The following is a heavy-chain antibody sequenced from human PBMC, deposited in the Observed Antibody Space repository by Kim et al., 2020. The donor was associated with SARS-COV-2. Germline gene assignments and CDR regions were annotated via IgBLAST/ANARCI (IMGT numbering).Heavy chain of an antibody. D-gene: IGHD1-26*01. CDR2: IGTAGDT. V-gene: IGHV3-13*04. Sequence: GGSLRLSCAASGFTFSSYDMHWVRQSTGQGLEWVSGIGTAGDTYYPGSVKGRFTISRENAKNFLYLQMNSLRAGDTAVYYCARVRIVDDGFDIWGQGTVVTVSS. CDR3: ARVRIVDDGFDI. J-gene: IGHJ3*02. CDR1: GFTFSSYD.